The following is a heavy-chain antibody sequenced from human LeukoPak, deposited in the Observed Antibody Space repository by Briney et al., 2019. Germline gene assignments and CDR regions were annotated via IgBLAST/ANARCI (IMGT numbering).Heavy chain of an antibody. J-gene: IGHJ4*02. V-gene: IGHV3-74*01. CDR2: ITADGSDT. CDR1: GFTFSNHW. CDR3: ARDLSGVAGYTYGRGIDY. D-gene: IGHD5-18*01. Sequence: PGGSLRLSCAGSGFTFSNHWMHWVRQGPGKGLEWVSRITADGSDTGYGDSVQGRFTISRDNAKTSLYLQMNSLRAEDTAVYYCARDLSGVAGYTYGRGIDYWGQGTLVTVSS.